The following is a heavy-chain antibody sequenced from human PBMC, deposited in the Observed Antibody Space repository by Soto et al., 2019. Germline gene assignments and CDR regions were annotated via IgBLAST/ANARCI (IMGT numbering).Heavy chain of an antibody. J-gene: IGHJ4*02. CDR3: AIGRWAVGLEY. V-gene: IGHV4-59*02. D-gene: IGHD1-1*01. CDR2: IYYSGST. CDR1: GGSVSSYY. Sequence: SETLSLTCTVSGGSVSSYYWSWIRQTPGKGLEWIGHIYYSGSTNYNASLKSRVAISVDTSKNQYSLKLSSLTAADTAVYYCAIGRWAVGLEYWGQGTQVTVSS.